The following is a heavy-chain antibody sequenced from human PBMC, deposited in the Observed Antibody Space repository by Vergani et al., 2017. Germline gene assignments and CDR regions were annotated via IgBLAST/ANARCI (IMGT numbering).Heavy chain of an antibody. CDR3: VYRKTYCGTTGCFYPFYDYYYMDV. D-gene: IGHD1-7*01. CDR2: IYWNDDQ. J-gene: IGHJ6*03. CDR1: GFSLNTRGVS. Sequence: QITLKESGPTLVKPTQTLTLTCTFSGFSLNTRGVSVAWIRQPPGKALDWLALIYWNDDQHYSPSLNNRVTITKDTSKNQVVLTMTNMDYVDTGTYYCVYRKTYCGTTGCFYPFYDYYYMDVWGKGTTVTVSS. V-gene: IGHV2-5*04.